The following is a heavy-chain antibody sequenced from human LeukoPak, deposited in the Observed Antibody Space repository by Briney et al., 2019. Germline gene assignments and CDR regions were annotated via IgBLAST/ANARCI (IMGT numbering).Heavy chain of an antibody. Sequence: SGGSLRLSRAASGFNFADYAMHWVRQAPGKGLEWVSGISWNSGTIGYAESVKGRFTISRDNAKNSLYLQMNSLRAEDTAFYYCTKDVDGAAGTYYKDWGQGTLVTVSS. CDR2: ISWNSGTI. D-gene: IGHD3-10*01. CDR1: GFNFADYA. CDR3: TKDVDGAAGTYYKD. V-gene: IGHV3-9*01. J-gene: IGHJ4*02.